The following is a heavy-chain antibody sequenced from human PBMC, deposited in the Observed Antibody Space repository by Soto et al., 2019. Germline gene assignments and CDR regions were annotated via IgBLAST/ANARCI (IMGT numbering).Heavy chain of an antibody. CDR2: ISQSGST. J-gene: IGHJ6*02. CDR3: ATRDSYYGMDF. Sequence: SETLSLTCGVSGGAFSGYHWSWIRQAPGKGLEWIGEISQSGSTNYSPSLKSRVTMSVDTSKKQFSLKLSSVTAADTALYYCATRDSYYGMDFWGQGTTVTVSS. V-gene: IGHV4-34*01. CDR1: GGAFSGYH.